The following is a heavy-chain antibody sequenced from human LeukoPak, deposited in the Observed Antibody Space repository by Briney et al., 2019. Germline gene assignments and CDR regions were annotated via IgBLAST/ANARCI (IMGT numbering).Heavy chain of an antibody. CDR2: IKEDGSIQ. Sequence: PGGSLRLSCVAPGFTFSSYWMTWVRQAPGKGLEWLASIKEDGSIQYYLDSVRGRFTISRDNAKTSVYLQLNSLRADDTAVYYCARDVWTGVAVSDYWGQRTLVTVSS. CDR1: GFTFSSYW. D-gene: IGHD6-19*01. CDR3: ARDVWTGVAVSDY. J-gene: IGHJ4*02. V-gene: IGHV3-7*01.